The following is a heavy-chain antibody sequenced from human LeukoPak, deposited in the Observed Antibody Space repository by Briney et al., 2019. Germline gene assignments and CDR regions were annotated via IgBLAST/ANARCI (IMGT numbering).Heavy chain of an antibody. Sequence: GGSLRLSCAASGFTFSSNYMSWVRQAPGKGLEWVSVIYSGGGTDYADSVKGRFTISRDNSKNTLYLQMNSLRAEDTAVYYCARAVGVTAIHNAFDIWGQGTMVTVSS. V-gene: IGHV3-66*02. J-gene: IGHJ3*02. CDR1: GFTFSSNY. D-gene: IGHD2-21*02. CDR3: ARAVGVTAIHNAFDI. CDR2: IYSGGGT.